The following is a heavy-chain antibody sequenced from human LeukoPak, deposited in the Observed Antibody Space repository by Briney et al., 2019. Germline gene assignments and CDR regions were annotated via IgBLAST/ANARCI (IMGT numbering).Heavy chain of an antibody. CDR3: ARGHRLRSLRSGYYY. CDR1: GGTFSSYA. Sequence: GASVKVSCKASGGTFSSYAISWVRQAPGQGLEWMGGIIPTFGTANYAQKFQGRVTITTDESTSTAYMELSSLRSEDTAVYYCARGHRLRSLRSGYYYWGQGTLVTVSS. CDR2: IIPTFGTA. V-gene: IGHV1-69*05. J-gene: IGHJ4*02. D-gene: IGHD3-3*01.